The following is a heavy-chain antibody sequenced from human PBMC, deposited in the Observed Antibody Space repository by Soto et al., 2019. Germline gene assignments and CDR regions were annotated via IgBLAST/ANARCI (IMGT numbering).Heavy chain of an antibody. CDR3: RGGYCSSNSCFSWFEP. J-gene: IGHJ5*02. D-gene: IGHD2-2*01. Sequence: GGSLRLSCAASGFTFSSYAMSWVRQAPGKGLEWVSAISGSGGSTYYADSVKGRFTISRDNSKNTLYLQMNSLRAEDTAVYYCRGGYCSSNSCFSWFEPWGQGTLVTVSS. V-gene: IGHV3-23*01. CDR2: ISGSGGST. CDR1: GFTFSSYA.